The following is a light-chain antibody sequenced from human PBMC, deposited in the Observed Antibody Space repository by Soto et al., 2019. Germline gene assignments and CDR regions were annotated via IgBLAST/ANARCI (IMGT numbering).Light chain of an antibody. Sequence: IVLTQSPATLSLSLGERATLSCRASQSVSSNLAWYQQKPGQPPRLLIYDASNRATGIPARFSGSGSGTDFTLPISSLEPEDFAVYYCQQRRIRPLTFGGGTKVEIK. CDR3: QQRRIRPLT. CDR2: DAS. CDR1: QSVSSN. V-gene: IGKV3-11*01. J-gene: IGKJ4*01.